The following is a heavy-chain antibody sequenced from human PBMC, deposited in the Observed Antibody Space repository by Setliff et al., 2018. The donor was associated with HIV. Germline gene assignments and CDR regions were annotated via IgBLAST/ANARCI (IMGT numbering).Heavy chain of an antibody. J-gene: IGHJ4*02. CDR2: LYSGGST. V-gene: IGHV3-53*01. CDR3: ARDPDPYYYDSSALYYYVFDF. CDR1: GFTVSSNY. D-gene: IGHD3-22*01. Sequence: PGGSLRLSCAASGFTVSSNYMSWVRQAPGKGLEWVSVLYSGGSTYYADSVKGRFTISRDNAKNSLYLQMNSLRAEDTAVYYCARDPDPYYYDSSALYYYVFDFWGQGTLVTVSS.